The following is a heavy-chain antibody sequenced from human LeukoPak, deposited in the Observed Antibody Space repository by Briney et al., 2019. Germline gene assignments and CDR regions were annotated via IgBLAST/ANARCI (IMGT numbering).Heavy chain of an antibody. V-gene: IGHV3-33*06. CDR3: AKTYSRESGYDFFFHY. J-gene: IGHJ4*02. CDR2: ISYDGKNM. CDR1: GFSFSNYG. D-gene: IGHD5-12*01. Sequence: GGSLRLSCAASGFSFSNYGFHWVRQAPGKGLDWVSAISYDGKNMHYADSVKGRFTISRDNSRNTVYLQMNSLRVEDTAVYYCAKTYSRESGYDFFFHYWGQGTRVTVSS.